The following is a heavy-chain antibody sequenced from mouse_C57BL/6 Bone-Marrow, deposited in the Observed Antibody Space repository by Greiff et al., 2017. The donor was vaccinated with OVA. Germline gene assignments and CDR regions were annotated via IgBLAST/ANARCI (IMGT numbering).Heavy chain of an antibody. J-gene: IGHJ3*01. V-gene: IGHV1-15*01. CDR2: IDPETGGT. Sequence: QVQLKQSGAELVRPGASVTLSCKASGYTFTDYEMHWVKQTPVHGLEWIGAIDPETGGTAYNQKFKGKAILTADKSSSTAYMELRSLTSEDSAVYYCTRGSGYYTFAYWGQGTLVTVSA. CDR1: GYTFTDYE. D-gene: IGHD2-3*01. CDR3: TRGSGYYTFAY.